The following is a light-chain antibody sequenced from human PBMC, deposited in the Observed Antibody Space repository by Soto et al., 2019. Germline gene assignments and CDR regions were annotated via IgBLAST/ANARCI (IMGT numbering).Light chain of an antibody. CDR1: SSNIGAGYD. CDR2: GNS. CDR3: QSYDISLSGSKV. Sequence: QSVLTQPPSVSGAPGQRVTISCTGSSSNIGAGYDVHWYQQLPGTAPKLLIYGNSNRPSGVPDRFSGSKSGTSASLAITGLQAEDEADYYCQSYDISLSGSKVFGGGTKLTVL. V-gene: IGLV1-40*01. J-gene: IGLJ3*02.